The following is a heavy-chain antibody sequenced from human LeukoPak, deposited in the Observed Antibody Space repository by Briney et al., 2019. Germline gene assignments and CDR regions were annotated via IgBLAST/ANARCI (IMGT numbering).Heavy chain of an antibody. CDR1: GFTFSSYA. V-gene: IGHV3-9*01. CDR3: AKDTQGMTGGFDY. CDR2: INWNSGTI. J-gene: IGHJ4*02. Sequence: QSGGSLRLSCAASGFTFSSYAMHWVRQAPGKGLEWVSGINWNSGTIGYADSVKGRFTISRDNAKNSLYLQVSSLRTEDTALYYCAKDTQGMTGGFDYWGQGTLVTVSS. D-gene: IGHD4-23*01.